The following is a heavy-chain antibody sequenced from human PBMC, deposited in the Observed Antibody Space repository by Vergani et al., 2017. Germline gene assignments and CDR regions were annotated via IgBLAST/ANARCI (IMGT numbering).Heavy chain of an antibody. CDR1: GFTFSGSA. J-gene: IGHJ6*03. D-gene: IGHD6-13*01. V-gene: IGHV3-73*02. Sequence: EVQLVESGGGLVHPGGSLNLSCAASGFTFSGSAMHWVRQAPGKGLEWVGRIRSKANSYATAYAASVKGRFTIYRDDSKNTAYLQMNSLKTEDTAVYYCTRIAAAAEYYYYYMDGGGEATTVTVSS. CDR3: TRIAAAAEYYYYYMDG. CDR2: IRSKANSYAT.